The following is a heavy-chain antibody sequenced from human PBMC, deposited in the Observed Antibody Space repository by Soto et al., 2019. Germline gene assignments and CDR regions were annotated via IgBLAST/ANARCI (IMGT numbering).Heavy chain of an antibody. Sequence: QVQLVQSGAEVKKPGSSVKVSCKASGGTFSSYAISWVRQAPGQGLEWMGGIIPIFGTANYAQTFQGRVTITADESTSTAYMELSSLRSEDTAVYYCASIPEDFGGYSGYGGDYWGQGTLVTVSS. CDR3: ASIPEDFGGYSGYGGDY. CDR2: IIPIFGTA. J-gene: IGHJ4*02. D-gene: IGHD5-12*01. V-gene: IGHV1-69*01. CDR1: GGTFSSYA.